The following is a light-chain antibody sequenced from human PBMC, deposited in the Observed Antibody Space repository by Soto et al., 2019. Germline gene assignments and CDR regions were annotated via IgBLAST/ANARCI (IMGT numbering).Light chain of an antibody. V-gene: IGKV1-33*01. Sequence: IQMTQSPSSLSASVGDRVTITCQASQDITNYLNWYQQKPGRAHMLLLYDASGLGTGVPSRFSGRGSGTDFNLTISSLQPEYVATYYCPQYDHRPITVGQGTRLEIK. CDR1: QDITNY. CDR3: PQYDHRPIT. CDR2: DAS. J-gene: IGKJ5*01.